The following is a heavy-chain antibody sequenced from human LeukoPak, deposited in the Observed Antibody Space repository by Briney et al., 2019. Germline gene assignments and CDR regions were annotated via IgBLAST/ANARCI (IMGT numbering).Heavy chain of an antibody. D-gene: IGHD6-13*01. CDR1: GITFSSYG. V-gene: IGHV3-23*01. CDR3: AKGLLRGYSSSWFDY. Sequence: GGSLRLSCAASGITFSSYGMKWVRQAPGKGLEWVSAISGSGDSTYYADSVKGRFAISRDNFKNTLCLQMNSLRAEDTAVYYCAKGLLRGYSSSWFDYWGQGTLVTVSS. CDR2: ISGSGDST. J-gene: IGHJ4*02.